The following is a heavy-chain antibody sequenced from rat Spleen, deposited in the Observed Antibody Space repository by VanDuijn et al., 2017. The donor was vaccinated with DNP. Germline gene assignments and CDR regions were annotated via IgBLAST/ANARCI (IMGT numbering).Heavy chain of an antibody. Sequence: EVQLQESGPGLVKPSQSLSLTCSVTAYSIISSYRWNWIRKFPGNKLEWMGYINNAGDTNYNPSLKSRISITRDTSKNQFFLQLSSVATEDTATYYCAIQLGVFDYWDQGVMVTVSS. CDR2: INNAGDT. D-gene: IGHD5-1*01. J-gene: IGHJ2*01. V-gene: IGHV3-3*01. CDR1: AYSIISSYR. CDR3: AIQLGVFDY.